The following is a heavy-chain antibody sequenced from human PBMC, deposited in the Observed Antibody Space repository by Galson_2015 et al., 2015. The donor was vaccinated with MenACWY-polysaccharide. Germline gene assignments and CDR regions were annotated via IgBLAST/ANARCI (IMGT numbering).Heavy chain of an antibody. D-gene: IGHD5-12*01. CDR3: ARLGYRGSSSPPFFVY. CDR1: GGSISNPNYY. V-gene: IGHV4-39*01. CDR2: IYYSGNN. J-gene: IGHJ4*02. Sequence: ETLSLTCTVSGGSISNPNYYCGWIRQAPGKGLEWIGNIYYSGNNDYSPSLKSRITISVDTPKNQFHRKLRSVTAADTAVYSCARLGYRGSSSPPFFVYWGQGTLATVAS.